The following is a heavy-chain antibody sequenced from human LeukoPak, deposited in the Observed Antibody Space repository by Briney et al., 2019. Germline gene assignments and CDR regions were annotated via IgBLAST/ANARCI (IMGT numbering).Heavy chain of an antibody. Sequence: GGSLRLSCAASGFTFSTYGMHWVRQAPGKGLEWVAFIRYDGSNKYYADSVKGRFTISRDNAKNTLYLQMNSLRAEDTAVYYCARDRWEVRYFDYWGQGTLVTVSS. CDR2: IRYDGSNK. J-gene: IGHJ4*02. D-gene: IGHD1-26*01. V-gene: IGHV3-30*02. CDR1: GFTFSTYG. CDR3: ARDRWEVRYFDY.